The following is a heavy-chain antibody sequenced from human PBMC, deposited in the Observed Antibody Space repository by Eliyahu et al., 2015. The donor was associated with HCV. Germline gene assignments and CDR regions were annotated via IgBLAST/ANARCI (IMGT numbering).Heavy chain of an antibody. CDR2: INHSGST. V-gene: IGHV4-34*01. Sequence: QVQLQQWGAGLLKPSETLSLTCAVYGGSXSGYYWSWIRQPPGKGLEWIGEINHSGSTNYNPSLKSRVTISVDTSKNQFSLKLSSVTAADTAVYYCARVEPEAYYDFWSGPDYWGQGTLVTVSS. CDR3: ARVEPEAYYDFWSGPDY. D-gene: IGHD3-3*01. J-gene: IGHJ4*02. CDR1: GGSXSGYY.